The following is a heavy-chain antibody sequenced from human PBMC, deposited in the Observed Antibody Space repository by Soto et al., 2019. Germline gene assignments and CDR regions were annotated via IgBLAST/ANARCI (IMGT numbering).Heavy chain of an antibody. V-gene: IGHV1-8*01. CDR2: MNPSSGQT. CDR3: ARNKWATGDVDH. CDR1: GYTFTNYD. J-gene: IGHJ4*01. D-gene: IGHD4-17*01. Sequence: QVQLVQSGAEVKKPGASVRVSCKASGYTFTNYDINWMRQAGGQGLEWLGWMNPSSGQTGYAQKFQGRVTMTRDTSTSTAYVDLSGLTYEDSAVYYCARNKWATGDVDHGGHGTLVTVSS.